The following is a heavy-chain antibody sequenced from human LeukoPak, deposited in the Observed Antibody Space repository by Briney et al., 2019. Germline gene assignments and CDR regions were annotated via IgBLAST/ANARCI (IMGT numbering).Heavy chain of an antibody. Sequence: PGGSLRLSCAASGFTFSNYWMSWVRQAPGKELEWVANIKQDGSEIYYVDSVKGRFTISRDNAKNSLYLQMNSLRAEDTAVYYCVRYKLTGASRLDYWGQGTLLTVSS. CDR2: IKQDGSEI. CDR3: VRYKLTGASRLDY. D-gene: IGHD7-27*01. V-gene: IGHV3-7*03. J-gene: IGHJ4*02. CDR1: GFTFSNYW.